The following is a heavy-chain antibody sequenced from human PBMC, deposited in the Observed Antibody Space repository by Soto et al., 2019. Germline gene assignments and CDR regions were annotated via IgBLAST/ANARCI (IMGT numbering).Heavy chain of an antibody. V-gene: IGHV1-69*13. J-gene: IGHJ3*02. CDR1: GGTFSSYA. CDR2: IIPIFGTA. Sequence: ASVKVSCKASGGTFSSYAISWVRQAPGQGXEWMGGIIPIFGTANYAQKFQGRVTITADESTSTAYMELSSLRSEDTAVYYCARDPSFRDATIPGDLDDAFDIWGQGTMVTVSS. CDR3: ARDPSFRDATIPGDLDDAFDI. D-gene: IGHD5-12*01.